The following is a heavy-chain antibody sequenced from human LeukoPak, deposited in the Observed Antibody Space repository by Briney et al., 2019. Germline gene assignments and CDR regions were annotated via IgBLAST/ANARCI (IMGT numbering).Heavy chain of an antibody. CDR1: GFIFSSYA. V-gene: IGHV3-23*01. J-gene: IGHJ4*02. D-gene: IGHD6-19*01. CDR3: ASGPVTGTFHF. Sequence: GGSLRLSCGATGFIFSSYAMNWVRQAPGKGLEWVSVISGSGGSTYYAGSVKGRFTISRDNSNNTVYLRMNSLRAEDTAVYYCASGPVTGTFHFWGQGTLLTVSS. CDR2: ISGSGGST.